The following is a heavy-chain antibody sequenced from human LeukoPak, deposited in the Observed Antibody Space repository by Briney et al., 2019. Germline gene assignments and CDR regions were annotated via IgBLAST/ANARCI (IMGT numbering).Heavy chain of an antibody. J-gene: IGHJ4*02. CDR1: GFTFDDYG. Sequence: PRGSLRLSCAASGFTFDDYGMSWVRQAPGKGLEWVSGINWNGGSTGYADSVKGRFTISRDNAKNSLYLQMNSLRAEDTALYYCARDGGYCSGGSCYRYFDYWGQGTLVTVSS. CDR3: ARDGGYCSGGSCYRYFDY. CDR2: INWNGGST. D-gene: IGHD2-15*01. V-gene: IGHV3-20*04.